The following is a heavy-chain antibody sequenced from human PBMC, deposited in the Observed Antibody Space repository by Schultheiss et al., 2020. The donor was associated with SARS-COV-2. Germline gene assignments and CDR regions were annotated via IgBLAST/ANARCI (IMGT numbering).Heavy chain of an antibody. CDR1: GGSISSGDYY. CDR2: IYYSGST. Sequence: SQTLSLTCTVSGGSISSGDYYWSWIRQPPGKGLEWIGYIYYSGSTNYNPSLKSRVTISVDTSKNQFSLKLSSVTAADTAVYYCARGLRYFDWLSRPPGCWFDPWGQGTLVTVSS. J-gene: IGHJ5*02. D-gene: IGHD3-9*01. CDR3: ARGLRYFDWLSRPPGCWFDP. V-gene: IGHV4-61*08.